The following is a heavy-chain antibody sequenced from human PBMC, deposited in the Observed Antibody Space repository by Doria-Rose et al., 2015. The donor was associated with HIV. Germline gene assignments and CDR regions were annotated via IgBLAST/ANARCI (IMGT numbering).Heavy chain of an antibody. J-gene: IGHJ4*02. CDR3: ATGVTLDY. Sequence: VQLVQSGRGLVRPGGSLRLSCATSGFTFSSHRINWVRQAPGKGLEWVSSISSTSAYINYADSVRCRFTISRDNARNSLYLQMDSLRAEDTAIYYCATGVTLDYWGQGTLVTVSS. V-gene: IGHV3-21*01. CDR2: ISSTSAYI. CDR1: GFTFSSHR. D-gene: IGHD3-10*01.